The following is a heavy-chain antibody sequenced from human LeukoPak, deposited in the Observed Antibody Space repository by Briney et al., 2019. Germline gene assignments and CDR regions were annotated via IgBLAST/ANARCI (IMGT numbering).Heavy chain of an antibody. V-gene: IGHV1-24*01. J-gene: IGHJ4*02. CDR1: GYTLTELS. Sequence: GASVKVSCKASGYTLTELSMHWVRQAPGKGLEWMGGFDPEDGETIYAQKFRGRVTMTEDTSTDTAYMELSSLRSEDTAVYYCATEAFGPIGHYFDYWGQGTLVTVSS. D-gene: IGHD3-3*02. CDR2: FDPEDGET. CDR3: ATEAFGPIGHYFDY.